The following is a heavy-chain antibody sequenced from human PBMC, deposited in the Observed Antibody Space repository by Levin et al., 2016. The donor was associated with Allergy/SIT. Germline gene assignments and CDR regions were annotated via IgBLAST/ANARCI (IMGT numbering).Heavy chain of an antibody. J-gene: IGHJ4*02. V-gene: IGHV1-18*01. CDR2: ISAYNGNT. CDR3: ARCGDRIWFGEFQPPDY. D-gene: IGHD3-10*01. Sequence: SVKVSCKASGYTFTSYGISWVRQAPGQGLEWMGWISAYNGNTNYAQKLQGRVTMTTDTSTSTAYMELRSLRSDDTAVYYCARCGDRIWFGEFQPPDYWGQGTLVTVSS. CDR1: GYTFTSYG.